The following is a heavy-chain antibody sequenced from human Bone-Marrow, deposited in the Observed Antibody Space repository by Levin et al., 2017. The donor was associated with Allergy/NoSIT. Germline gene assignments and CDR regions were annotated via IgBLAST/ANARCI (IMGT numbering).Heavy chain of an antibody. D-gene: IGHD1-1*01. Sequence: ASVKVSCKASGYTFTSYGISWVRQAPGQGLEWMGWISAYNGNTNYAQNLQGRVTMTTDTSTSTAYMELRSLRSDDTAVYYCARERAYWTRNSGGMDVWGQGTTVTVSS. J-gene: IGHJ6*02. CDR2: ISAYNGNT. V-gene: IGHV1-18*01. CDR1: GYTFTSYG. CDR3: ARERAYWTRNSGGMDV.